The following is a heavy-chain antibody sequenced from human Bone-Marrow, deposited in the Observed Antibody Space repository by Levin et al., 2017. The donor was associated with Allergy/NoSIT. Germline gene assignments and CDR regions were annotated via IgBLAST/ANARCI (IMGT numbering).Heavy chain of an antibody. V-gene: IGHV3-23*01. J-gene: IGHJ5*02. CDR1: GFNFGIYG. CDR2: ISGGDSNT. Sequence: GGSLRLSCVASGFNFGIYGMTWVRQAPRKGLEWVSSISGGDSNTYYADSVKGRFSISRDNSKNTLYLQMNSLRVEDTAIYYCARSRGVDPWGQGTLVSVSS. CDR3: ARSRGVDP.